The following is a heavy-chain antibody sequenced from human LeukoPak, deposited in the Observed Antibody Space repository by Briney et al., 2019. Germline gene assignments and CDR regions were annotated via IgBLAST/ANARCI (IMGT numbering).Heavy chain of an antibody. CDR2: ISGSGGST. J-gene: IGHJ4*02. V-gene: IGHV3-23*01. CDR3: AKERYIVVVPAAMVDY. Sequence: GGSLRLSCAASGFTFSSYAMSWVRQAPGKGLEWVSAISGSGGSTYYADSVKGRFTISRDNSKNTLYLQMDSLRAEDTAVYYCAKERYIVVVPAAMVDYWGQGALVTVSS. D-gene: IGHD2-2*01. CDR1: GFTFSSYA.